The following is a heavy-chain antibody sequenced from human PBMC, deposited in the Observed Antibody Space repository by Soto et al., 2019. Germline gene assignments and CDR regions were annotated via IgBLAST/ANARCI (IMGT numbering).Heavy chain of an antibody. D-gene: IGHD5-12*01. Sequence: EVQLAESGGGLVQPGGSLRLSCAASGFTFSDHYMDWVRQAPGKGLEWVGRSRDKVHSHTTEYAASVKGRFTISRGDSENSLYLQRNSLKTEDTAVYYCARGVVSTGYFDYWGQGTRVTVSS. CDR3: ARGVVSTGYFDY. CDR1: GFTFSDHY. V-gene: IGHV3-72*01. J-gene: IGHJ4*02. CDR2: SRDKVHSHTT.